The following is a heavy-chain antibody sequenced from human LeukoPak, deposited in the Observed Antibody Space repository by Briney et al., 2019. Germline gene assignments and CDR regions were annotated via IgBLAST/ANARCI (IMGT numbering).Heavy chain of an antibody. V-gene: IGHV3-48*01. CDR1: GFTFSSYS. CDR3: ARKLYGDYRSPFDY. D-gene: IGHD4-17*01. Sequence: GGSLRLSCAASGFTFSSYSMNWVRQAPGKGLEWVSYISSSSTIYYADSVKGRFTISRDNAKNSLYLQMNSLRAEDTAVYYCARKLYGDYRSPFDYWGQGTLVTVSS. CDR2: ISSSSTI. J-gene: IGHJ4*02.